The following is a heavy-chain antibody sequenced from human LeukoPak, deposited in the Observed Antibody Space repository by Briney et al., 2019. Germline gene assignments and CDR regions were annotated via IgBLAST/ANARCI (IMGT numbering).Heavy chain of an antibody. V-gene: IGHV4-61*01. CDR1: GGSVSSGSYY. J-gene: IGHJ4*02. CDR3: ARVLRGRYLDWRNWIYFGN. D-gene: IGHD3-9*01. CDR2: IYYSGST. Sequence: SETLSLTCTVSGGSVSSGSYYWSWLRPPPGKGLEWIGYIYYSGSTNYNPTLQIPITVAVATSKNQFSLKLSSVTAADTAVDDCARVLRGRYLDWRNWIYFGNWGQGTLVTVSS.